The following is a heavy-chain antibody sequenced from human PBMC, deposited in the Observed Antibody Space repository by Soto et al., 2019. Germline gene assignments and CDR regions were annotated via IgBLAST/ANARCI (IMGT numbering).Heavy chain of an antibody. Sequence: QVQLVESGGGVVQPGRSLRLSCAASGFAFSSYAMHWVRQAPGKGLGWVAVISYDGSNKYYADSVKGRFTISRDNSKNTLYLQMNSLRAEDTAVYYCARDLSRSGDWGQGTLVTVSS. V-gene: IGHV3-30-3*01. CDR2: ISYDGSNK. CDR1: GFAFSSYA. D-gene: IGHD3-10*01. J-gene: IGHJ4*02. CDR3: ARDLSRSGD.